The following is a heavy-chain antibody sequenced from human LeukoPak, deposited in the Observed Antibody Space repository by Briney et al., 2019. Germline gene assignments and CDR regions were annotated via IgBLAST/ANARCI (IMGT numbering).Heavy chain of an antibody. V-gene: IGHV5-51*01. J-gene: IGHJ6*03. D-gene: IGHD3-22*01. CDR3: ARLPSPYYYDSSGYPRGPNYYYYYYMDV. Sequence: GESLKISCKGSGYSFTSYWIGWVRQMPGKGLEWMGIIYPGDSDTRYSPSFQGQVTISADKSISTAYLQWSSLKASDTAMYYCARLPSPYYYDSSGYPRGPNYYYYYYMDVWGKGTTVTVSS. CDR1: GYSFTSYW. CDR2: IYPGDSDT.